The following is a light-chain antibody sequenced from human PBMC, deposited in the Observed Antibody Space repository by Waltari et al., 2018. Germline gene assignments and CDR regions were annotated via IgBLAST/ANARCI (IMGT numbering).Light chain of an antibody. J-gene: IGLJ3*02. CDR3: AAWDDTLSAVL. CDR2: SKT. Sequence: QTVLTHPPSASGTPGQRVTIPCSGSRSNIGLTNVHLYQIPPGTTPKLLIYSKTQRPSGVPDRFSGSKSGTSASLAISGLRSEDEADYYCAAWDDTLSAVLFGGGTNLTVL. V-gene: IGLV1-47*02. CDR1: RSNIGLTN.